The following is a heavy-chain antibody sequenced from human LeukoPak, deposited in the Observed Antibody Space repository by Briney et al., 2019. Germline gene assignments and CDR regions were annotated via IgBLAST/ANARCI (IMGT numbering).Heavy chain of an antibody. CDR2: INHSGST. V-gene: IGHV4-34*01. J-gene: IGHJ6*03. CDR1: GGSFCGYY. CDR3: ARHPLYYYYYMDV. Sequence: SETLSLTCAVYGGSFCGYYWSWIRQPPGKGLEWIGEINHSGSTNYNPSLKSRVTISVDTSKNQFSLKLSSVTAADTAVYYCARHPLYYYYYMDVWGKGTTVTISS.